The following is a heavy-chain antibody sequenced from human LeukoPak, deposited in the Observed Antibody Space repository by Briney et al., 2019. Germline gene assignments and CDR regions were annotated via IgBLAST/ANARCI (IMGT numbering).Heavy chain of an antibody. Sequence: LPGGSLRLSCAASGFTFSSYWMSWVRQAPGKGLEWVANIKQDGSEKYYVDSVKGRFTISRDNAKNSLYLQMNSLRAEDTAVYYCARGKIRYGSGSYGPYYYYGMDVWGQGTTVTVSS. D-gene: IGHD3-10*01. CDR2: IKQDGSEK. CDR3: ARGKIRYGSGSYGPYYYYGMDV. V-gene: IGHV3-7*02. J-gene: IGHJ6*02. CDR1: GFTFSSYW.